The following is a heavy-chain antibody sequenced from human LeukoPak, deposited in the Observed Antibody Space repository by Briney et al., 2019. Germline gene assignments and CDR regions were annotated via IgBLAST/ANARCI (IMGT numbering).Heavy chain of an antibody. CDR1: GYTFTGHY. D-gene: IGHD3-10*01. CDR3: ARGALGYYGSGSYIWFDP. V-gene: IGHV1-2*02. J-gene: IGHJ5*02. CDR2: INPDSGDT. Sequence: ASVKVSCKASGYTFTGHYIHWVRQAPGQGLEWMGWINPDSGDTEYAQKFQGRVTVTRDTSISTAYMELSRLRSDDTAVYYCARGALGYYGSGSYIWFDPWGHGTLVTVSS.